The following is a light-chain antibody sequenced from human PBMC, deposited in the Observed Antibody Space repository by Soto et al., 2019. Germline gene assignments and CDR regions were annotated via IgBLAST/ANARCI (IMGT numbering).Light chain of an antibody. CDR2: EGS. J-gene: IGLJ2*01. V-gene: IGLV2-23*01. CDR3: CSYAGSSTAI. Sequence: QSALTQPDSVSGSPGQSITISCTGTSSDVGSDNLVSWYQQHPGKAPKLMIYEGSKRPSGVSNRFSGSKSGNTASLTISGLQAEDEADYYCCSYAGSSTAIFGGGTKVTVL. CDR1: SSDVGSDNL.